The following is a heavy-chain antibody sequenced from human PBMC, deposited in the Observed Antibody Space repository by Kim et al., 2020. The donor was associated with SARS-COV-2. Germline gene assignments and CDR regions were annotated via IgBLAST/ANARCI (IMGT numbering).Heavy chain of an antibody. CDR2: ISAYNGNT. CDR1: GYTFTSYG. D-gene: IGHD2-15*01. J-gene: IGHJ4*02. Sequence: ASVKVSCKASGYTFTSYGISWVRQAPGQGLEWMGWISAYNGNTNYAQKLQDRVTMTTDTSTSTAYMELRSLRSDDTAVYYCARDPRIFVDWSRDCYFDYWGQGTLVTVSS. CDR3: ARDPRIFVDWSRDCYFDY. V-gene: IGHV1-18*01.